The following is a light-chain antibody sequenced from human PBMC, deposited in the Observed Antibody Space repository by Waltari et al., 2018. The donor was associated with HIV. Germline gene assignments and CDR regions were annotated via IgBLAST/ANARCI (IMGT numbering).Light chain of an antibody. Sequence: QSVLTQPPSVSGAPGQRVTISCTGSSSNIGAGYDVHWFQQLPGTAPKLLIYGNTKRPSGVPDRFSGSKSGTSASRAITGLQAEDGGDYDCQSYDSGLSAYVFGTGTKVTVL. CDR3: QSYDSGLSAYV. V-gene: IGLV1-40*01. J-gene: IGLJ1*01. CDR2: GNT. CDR1: SSNIGAGYD.